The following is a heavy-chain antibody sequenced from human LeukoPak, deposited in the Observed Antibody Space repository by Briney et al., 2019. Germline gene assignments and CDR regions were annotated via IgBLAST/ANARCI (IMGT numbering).Heavy chain of an antibody. D-gene: IGHD6-19*01. CDR3: ARVGSGGAWFDF. J-gene: IGHJ4*02. Sequence: SETLSPTCTVSSGSMSGYYWSWIRQPPGKGLEWIAYVYVTGTTNYNPSLKTRATISMDTSKNQLSLALTSVTAADTAVYHCARVGSGGAWFDFWGQGTLVSVSS. CDR2: VYVTGTT. CDR1: SGSMSGYY. V-gene: IGHV4-59*01.